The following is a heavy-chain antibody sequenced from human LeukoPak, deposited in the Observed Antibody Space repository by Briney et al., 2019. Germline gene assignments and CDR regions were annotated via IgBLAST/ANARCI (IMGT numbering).Heavy chain of an antibody. Sequence: ASVKVSCKASGYTFTSYGISWVRQAPGQGLEWMGWISAYNGNTNYAQKLQGRVTMTTDTSTSTAYMELRSLRSDDTAVYYCARDTVSWLPDAFFDPWGQGTLVTVSS. D-gene: IGHD5-12*01. CDR2: ISAYNGNT. CDR1: GYTFTSYG. J-gene: IGHJ5*02. V-gene: IGHV1-18*01. CDR3: ARDTVSWLPDAFFDP.